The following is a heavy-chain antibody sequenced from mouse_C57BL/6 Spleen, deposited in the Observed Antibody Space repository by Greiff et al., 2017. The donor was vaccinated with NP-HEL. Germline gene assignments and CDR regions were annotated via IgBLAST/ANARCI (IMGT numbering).Heavy chain of an antibody. V-gene: IGHV1-50*01. D-gene: IGHD1-1*01. CDR3: ARHYYGSSYVFDY. Sequence: VQLQQPGAELVKPGASVKLSCKASGYTFTSYWMQWVKQRPGQGLEWIGEIDPSDSYTNYNQKFKGKAKLTVDTSYSTASMQLSSLTSEDSAVYYLARHYYGSSYVFDYWGQGTTLTVSS. CDR2: IDPSDSYT. J-gene: IGHJ2*01. CDR1: GYTFTSYW.